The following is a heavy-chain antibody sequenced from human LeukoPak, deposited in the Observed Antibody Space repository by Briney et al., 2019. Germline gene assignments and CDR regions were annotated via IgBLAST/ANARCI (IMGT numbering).Heavy chain of an antibody. V-gene: IGHV4-34*01. Sequence: NPSETLSLTCAVYGGSFSGYYWSWIRQPPGKGLEWIGEINHSGSTNYNPSLKSRVTISVDTSKNQFSLKLSSVTAADTAVYYCARAVEMATIEIDYWGQGTLVTVSS. D-gene: IGHD5-24*01. CDR2: INHSGST. CDR3: ARAVEMATIEIDY. CDR1: GGSFSGYY. J-gene: IGHJ4*02.